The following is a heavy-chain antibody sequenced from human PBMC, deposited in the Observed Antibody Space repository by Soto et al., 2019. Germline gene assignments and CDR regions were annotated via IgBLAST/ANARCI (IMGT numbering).Heavy chain of an antibody. Sequence: QVQLVQSGAEVKKPGSSVKVSCKASGGTFSSYTISWVRQAPGQGLEWMGRIIPILGIANNAQKFQGRVTITADKSTSTAYMELSSLRSEDTAVYYCARTLTPGYYGMDVWGQGTTVTVSS. CDR3: ARTLTPGYYGMDV. CDR2: IIPILGIA. V-gene: IGHV1-69*02. CDR1: GGTFSSYT. D-gene: IGHD3-10*01. J-gene: IGHJ6*02.